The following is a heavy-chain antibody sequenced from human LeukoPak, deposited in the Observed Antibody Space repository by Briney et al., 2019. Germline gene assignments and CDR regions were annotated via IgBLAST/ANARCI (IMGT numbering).Heavy chain of an antibody. CDR2: IHYSGST. Sequence: SETLSLTCTVSGGSISSSSYYWGWIRQPPGKGLEWIGSIHYSGSTYYNPSLKSRVTISVDTPKNQFSLRLSSVTTADTAVYYCARLDITGTSYVFDYWGQGTLVTVSS. D-gene: IGHD1-20*01. CDR1: GGSISSSSYY. V-gene: IGHV4-39*01. J-gene: IGHJ4*02. CDR3: ARLDITGTSYVFDY.